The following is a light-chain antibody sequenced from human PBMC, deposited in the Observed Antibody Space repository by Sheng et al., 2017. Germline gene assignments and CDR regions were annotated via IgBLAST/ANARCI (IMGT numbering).Light chain of an antibody. CDR1: SSDVGGYHY. CDR3: SSSSSTSTWV. V-gene: IGLV2-14*03. CDR2: DVS. J-gene: IGLJ3*02. Sequence: QSALTQPASVSGSPGQSITITCTGTSSDVGGYHYVSWYQQHPGKAPKLMIYDVSGRPSGVSNRFSGSKSANTASLTISGLQAEDEADYYCSSSSSTSTWVFGGGTKLTVL.